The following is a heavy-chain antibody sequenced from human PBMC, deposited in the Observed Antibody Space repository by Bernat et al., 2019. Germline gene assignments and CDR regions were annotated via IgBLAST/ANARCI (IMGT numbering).Heavy chain of an antibody. V-gene: IGHV3-66*01. D-gene: IGHD2-15*01. CDR3: ATRSGGYFDY. CDR1: GFTFSSYA. CDR2: IYSGGST. J-gene: IGHJ4*02. Sequence: EVQLLESGGGLVQPGGSLRLSCAASGFTFSSYAMSWVRQAPGKGLEWVSVIYSGGSTYYADSVKGRFTISRDNSKNTLYLQMNSLRAEDTAVYYCATRSGGYFDYWGQGTLVTVSS.